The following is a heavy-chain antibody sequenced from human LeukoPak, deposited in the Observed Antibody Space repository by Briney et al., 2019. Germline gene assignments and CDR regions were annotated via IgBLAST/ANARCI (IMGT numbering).Heavy chain of an antibody. CDR2: IYYSGRT. Sequence: PSETLSLTCTVSGGSISSYYWSWIRQPPGKGLEWIGYIYYSGRTNYNPSLKSRVTMSVDTSKSQFSLKLSSLTAADTAVYYCAGQHCSSTSCYISDYWGQGTLVTVSS. CDR1: GGSISSYY. J-gene: IGHJ4*02. CDR3: AGQHCSSTSCYISDY. D-gene: IGHD2-2*02. V-gene: IGHV4-59*01.